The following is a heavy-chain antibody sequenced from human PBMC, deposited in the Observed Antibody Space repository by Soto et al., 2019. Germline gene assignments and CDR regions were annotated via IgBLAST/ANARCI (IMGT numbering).Heavy chain of an antibody. D-gene: IGHD3-3*01. CDR1: GFTFSSYW. CDR2: IKQDGSEK. V-gene: IGHV3-7*01. J-gene: IGHJ6*02. CDR3: ARGCPHYDFWSGYPYYYYYGMDV. Sequence: PGGSLRLSCAASGFTFSSYWMSWVRQAPGKGLEWVANIKQDGSEKYYVDSVKGRFTISRDNAKNSLYLQMNSLRAEDTAVYYCARGCPHYDFWSGYPYYYYYGMDVWGQGTTVTVSS.